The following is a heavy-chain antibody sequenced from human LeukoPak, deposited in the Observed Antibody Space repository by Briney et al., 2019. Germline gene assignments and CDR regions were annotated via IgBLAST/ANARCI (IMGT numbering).Heavy chain of an antibody. Sequence: PGGSLRLSCAASGFTFSTYSMNWVRQAPGKGLEWVSFISSSSSTNIKYADSVKGRFTMSRDNTKKSLYLQMNSLRAEDTAVYYCGRGGGRDYYWNAFDIWGQGTMVTVSS. CDR1: GFTFSTYS. D-gene: IGHD3-22*01. CDR3: GRGGGRDYYWNAFDI. J-gene: IGHJ3*02. V-gene: IGHV3-21*01. CDR2: ISSSSSTNI.